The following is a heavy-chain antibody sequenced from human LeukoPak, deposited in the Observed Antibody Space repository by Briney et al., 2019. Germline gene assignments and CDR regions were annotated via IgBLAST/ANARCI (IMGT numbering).Heavy chain of an antibody. CDR3: ARDVVGATFSFDC. CDR1: GYTFTSYY. Sequence: ASVKVSCKASGYTFTSYYMHWVRQAPGQGLEWMGIINPRGGRTSCAQKFQGRVTMTRDVSTSTVYMDLSSLRSEDTAVYYCARDVVGATFSFDCWRQGTLVTVPS. D-gene: IGHD1-26*01. J-gene: IGHJ4*02. V-gene: IGHV1-46*01. CDR2: INPRGGRT.